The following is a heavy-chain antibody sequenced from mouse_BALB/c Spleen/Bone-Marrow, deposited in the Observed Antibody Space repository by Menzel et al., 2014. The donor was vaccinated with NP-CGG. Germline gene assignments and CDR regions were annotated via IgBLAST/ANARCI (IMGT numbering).Heavy chain of an antibody. V-gene: IGHV5-17*02. CDR3: ARKGAMITHYYAMDY. CDR1: GFTFSSFG. Sequence: EVHLVESGGGLVQPGGSRKPSCAASGFTFSSFGMHWVRQAPEKGLEWVAYISNGSSPIYYADTVKGRFTISRDNPKNTLFLQMTSLRSEDTAMYYCARKGAMITHYYAMDYWGQGTSVTVSS. J-gene: IGHJ4*01. D-gene: IGHD2-4*01. CDR2: ISNGSSPI.